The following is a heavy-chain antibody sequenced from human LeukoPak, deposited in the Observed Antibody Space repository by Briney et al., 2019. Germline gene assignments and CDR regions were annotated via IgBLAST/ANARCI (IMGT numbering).Heavy chain of an antibody. CDR1: GYTFTGYY. Sequence: ASVKVSCKASGYTFTGYYMHWVRQAPGQGLEWMGWINPNSGGTNYAQKFQDRVTMTRDTSISTAYMELSRLRSDDTAVYYCARDLYYGDYGGAFDIWGQGTMVTVSS. V-gene: IGHV1-2*02. CDR2: INPNSGGT. D-gene: IGHD4-17*01. J-gene: IGHJ3*02. CDR3: ARDLYYGDYGGAFDI.